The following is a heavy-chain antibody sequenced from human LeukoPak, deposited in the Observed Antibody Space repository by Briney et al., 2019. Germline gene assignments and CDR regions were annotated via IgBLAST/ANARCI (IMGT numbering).Heavy chain of an antibody. V-gene: IGHV3-30*02. J-gene: IGHJ4*02. CDR3: ANEYCSSTSCYGGNFDY. CDR2: IWYDGSNK. Sequence: GGSVSLLCGACGFLFSLYVKLWLRQAPGKGGVGVAFIWYDGSNKYYADSVKGRFTISRDNSKNTLYLQMNSLRAEDTAVYYCANEYCSSTSCYGGNFDYWGQGTLVTVSS. CDR1: GFLFSLYV. D-gene: IGHD2-2*01.